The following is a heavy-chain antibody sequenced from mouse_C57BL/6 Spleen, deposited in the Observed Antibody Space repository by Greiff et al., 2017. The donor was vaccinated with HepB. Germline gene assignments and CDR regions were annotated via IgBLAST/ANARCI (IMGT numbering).Heavy chain of an antibody. J-gene: IGHJ4*01. CDR3: ARRGTTVVAYYYAMDY. D-gene: IGHD1-1*01. CDR1: GYTFTSYW. Sequence: VQLQQPGTELVKPGASVKLSCKASGYTFTSYWMHWVKQRPGQGLEWIGNINPSNGGTNYNEKFKSKATLTVDKSSSTAYMQRSSLTSEDSAVYYCARRGTTVVAYYYAMDYWGQGTSVTVSS. V-gene: IGHV1-53*01. CDR2: INPSNGGT.